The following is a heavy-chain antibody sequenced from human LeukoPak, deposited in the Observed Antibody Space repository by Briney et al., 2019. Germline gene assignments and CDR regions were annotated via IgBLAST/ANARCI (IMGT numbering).Heavy chain of an antibody. CDR2: ISYGGSNK. J-gene: IGHJ4*02. V-gene: IGHV3-30-3*01. D-gene: IGHD5-24*01. CDR3: ARGPLTGRWPDMGFDY. CDR1: GFTFSSYA. Sequence: GRSLRLSCAASGFTFSSYAMHWVRQAPGKGLEWVAVISYGGSNKYYADSVKGRFTISRDNSKNTLYLQMNSLRAEDTAVYYCARGPLTGRWPDMGFDYWGQGTLVTVSS.